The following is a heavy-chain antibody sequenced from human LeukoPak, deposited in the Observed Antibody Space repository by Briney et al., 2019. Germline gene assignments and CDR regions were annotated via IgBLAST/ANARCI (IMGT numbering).Heavy chain of an antibody. V-gene: IGHV4-30-4*01. Sequence: SETLSLTCTVSGGSISSGDYYWSWIRQPPGKGLEWIGYIYYSGSTYYNPSLKSRVTISVDTSKNQFSLKLSSVTAADTAVYYCARGEGLAPTYAFDIWGQGTMVTVSS. CDR3: ARGEGLAPTYAFDI. D-gene: IGHD6-19*01. J-gene: IGHJ3*02. CDR1: GGSISSGDYY. CDR2: IYYSGST.